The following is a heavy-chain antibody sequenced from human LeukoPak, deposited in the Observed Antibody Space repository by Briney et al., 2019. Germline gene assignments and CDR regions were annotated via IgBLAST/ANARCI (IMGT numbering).Heavy chain of an antibody. Sequence: GASVKVSCKASGYTFTSYGINWVRQAPGQGLEWMGWISAYNGNTNYAQKLQGRVTMTADTSTSTAYMELRSLRSDDTAVYYCARDADCSSTSCPAPFDYWGQGTLVTVSS. CDR2: ISAYNGNT. CDR3: ARDADCSSTSCPAPFDY. V-gene: IGHV1-18*01. D-gene: IGHD2-2*01. CDR1: GYTFTSYG. J-gene: IGHJ4*02.